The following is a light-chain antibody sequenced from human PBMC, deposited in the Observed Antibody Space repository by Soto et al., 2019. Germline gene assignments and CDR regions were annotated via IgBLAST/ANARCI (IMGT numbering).Light chain of an antibody. CDR3: AAWDDSLNGYV. V-gene: IGLV1-44*01. CDR2: SNN. CDR1: SSNIGSNT. Sequence: QSVLTQPPSASGTPGQRVTISCSGSSSNIGSNTVKWYQQLPGTAPKLLIYSNNQQPSGVPDRFSGSKSGTSASLAISGLQSEDKADYYCAAWDDSLNGYVFGTGTKVTVL. J-gene: IGLJ1*01.